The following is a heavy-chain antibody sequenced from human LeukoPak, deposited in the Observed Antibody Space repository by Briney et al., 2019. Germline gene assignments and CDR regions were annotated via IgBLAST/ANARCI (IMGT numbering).Heavy chain of an antibody. V-gene: IGHV3-23*01. Sequence: PGGSLRLSCAASGFTVSSNYMSWVRQAPGEGLEWVSAINGNGDMIYYADAVKGRFTISRDNSRNTLYLQMDSLRAGDTAVYYCAKWGAQSGSYRVLDYWGQGTLVTVSS. CDR1: GFTVSSNY. J-gene: IGHJ4*02. CDR3: AKWGAQSGSYRVLDY. D-gene: IGHD1-26*01. CDR2: INGNGDMI.